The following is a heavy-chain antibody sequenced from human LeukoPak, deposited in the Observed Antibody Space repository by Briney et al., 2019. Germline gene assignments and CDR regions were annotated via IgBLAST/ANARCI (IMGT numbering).Heavy chain of an antibody. CDR3: ARGVRGYYFDL. D-gene: IGHD2-8*01. Sequence: GGSLRLSCAASGFTFSDYFMSWIRQAPGTGLEWVSYISTSGNTIYYGDSVKGRFTISRDNAKNSLSLQMNSLRAEDTAVYYCARGVRGYYFDLWGQGTLLTVSS. CDR1: GFTFSDYF. J-gene: IGHJ4*02. CDR2: ISTSGNTI. V-gene: IGHV3-11*01.